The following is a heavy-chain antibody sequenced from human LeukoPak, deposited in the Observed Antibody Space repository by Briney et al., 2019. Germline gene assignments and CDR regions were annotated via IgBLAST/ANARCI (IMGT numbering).Heavy chain of an antibody. J-gene: IGHJ6*03. D-gene: IGHD3-3*01. CDR2: ITSSGSYI. Sequence: GGSLRLSCAASEFTFSDYSMNWVRQAPGKGLEWVSSITSSGSYIYYADSLKGRFSISRDGAKNSLYLQMNSLRAEDTAVYYCARGTNNFWSGYCMDVWGQGTTVTVSS. V-gene: IGHV3-21*01. CDR1: EFTFSDYS. CDR3: ARGTNNFWSGYCMDV.